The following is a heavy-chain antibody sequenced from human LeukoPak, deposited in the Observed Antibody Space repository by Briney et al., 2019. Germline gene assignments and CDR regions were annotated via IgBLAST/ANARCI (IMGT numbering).Heavy chain of an antibody. CDR3: ARRIAARPWSPPFDY. Sequence: PSETLSLTCAVYGGSFSGYYWSWIRQPPGKGLEWVSAISGGGENTYYADSVKGRFTISRDNSKNTLYLQMHSLRAEDTAVYYCARRIAARPWSPPFDYWGQGTLVTVSS. V-gene: IGHV3-23*01. CDR2: ISGGGENT. D-gene: IGHD6-6*01. CDR1: GGSFSGYY. J-gene: IGHJ4*02.